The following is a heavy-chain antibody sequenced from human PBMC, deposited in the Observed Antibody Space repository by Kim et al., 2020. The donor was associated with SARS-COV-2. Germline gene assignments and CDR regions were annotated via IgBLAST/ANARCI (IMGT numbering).Heavy chain of an antibody. J-gene: IGHJ4*02. CDR3: TLGWGFY. D-gene: IGHD6-19*01. V-gene: IGHV3-7*05. CDR2: INQDGSEK. Sequence: GGSLRLSCLVSGFTLGDNWMTWVRQTPGKQLEWVANINQDGSEKYYVDSVKGRFSISKDNAKNSVYLQMDSLTVEDTAVYYCTLGWGFYWGQGTLVRLL. CDR1: GFTLGDNW.